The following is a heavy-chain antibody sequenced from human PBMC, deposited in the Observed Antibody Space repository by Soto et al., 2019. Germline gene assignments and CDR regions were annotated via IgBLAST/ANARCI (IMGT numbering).Heavy chain of an antibody. CDR1: AGTLNNYA. J-gene: IGHJ4*02. Sequence: SVEVSCKASAGTLNNYAINWVRQAPGQGLEWVGGILPVSAPPDYAQKFQGRVSITADHSTGTVYMELSRLKSDDTAVYFCATDSNYDVSNSFWGQGTLVTV. V-gene: IGHV1-69*13. CDR3: ATDSNYDVSNSF. D-gene: IGHD3-3*01. CDR2: ILPVSAPP.